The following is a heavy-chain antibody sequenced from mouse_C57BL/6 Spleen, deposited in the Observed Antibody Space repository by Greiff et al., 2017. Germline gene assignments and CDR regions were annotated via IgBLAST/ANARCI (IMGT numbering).Heavy chain of an antibody. Sequence: QVQLQQPGAELVKPGASVKMSCTASGYTFTSYWITWVKQRPGQGLEWIGDICPGSGSTNYNEKFKSKATLTVDTASSTAYMQLSSLTSEDSAVYYCARESGITTVDYAMDYWGQGTSVTVSS. V-gene: IGHV1-55*01. CDR3: ARESGITTVDYAMDY. CDR2: ICPGSGST. D-gene: IGHD1-1*01. CDR1: GYTFTSYW. J-gene: IGHJ4*01.